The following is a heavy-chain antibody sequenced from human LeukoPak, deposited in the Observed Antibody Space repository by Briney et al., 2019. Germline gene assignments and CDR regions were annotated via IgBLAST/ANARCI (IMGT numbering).Heavy chain of an antibody. V-gene: IGHV1-18*01. CDR1: GYTFTNFG. Sequence: ASVKVSCKAAGYTFTNFGISWVRQAPGQGLEWMGGISAYNGNTNYAQILQGRVTMTTDTSTSTAYMELRSLRSDDTAVYYCARDWTVWRSFAIWGQGTMVTVSS. CDR2: ISAYNGNT. CDR3: ARDWTVWRSFAI. J-gene: IGHJ3*02. D-gene: IGHD2-21*01.